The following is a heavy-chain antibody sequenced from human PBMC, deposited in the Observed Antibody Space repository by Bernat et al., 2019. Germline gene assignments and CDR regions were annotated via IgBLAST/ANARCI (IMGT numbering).Heavy chain of an antibody. D-gene: IGHD6-13*01. Sequence: QLQLRESGPGLVKPSETLSLTCTVSGGSISSSSYYWGWIRQSPGKGLEWIGSIYYSGSTYYNPSLKSRVTISVDTSKNQFSLKLSSVTAADTAVYYCARLANWIRSSWYPDYWGQGTLVTVSS. CDR3: ARLANWIRSSWYPDY. CDR2: IYYSGST. V-gene: IGHV4-39*01. CDR1: GGSISSSSYY. J-gene: IGHJ4*02.